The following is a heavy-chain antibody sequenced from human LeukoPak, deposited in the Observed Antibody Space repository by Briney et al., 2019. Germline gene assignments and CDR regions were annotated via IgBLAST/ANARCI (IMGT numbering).Heavy chain of an antibody. CDR1: GFTFSSYS. Sequence: GGSLRLSCAASGFTFSSYSMNWVRQAPGKGLEWVSYISSSSSTIYYADSVKGRFTISRDNAKNSLYLQMNSLRAEDTAVYYCARALGYCNSTSCYGYYYYMDVWGKGTTVTVSS. CDR3: ARALGYCNSTSCYGYYYYMDV. J-gene: IGHJ6*03. D-gene: IGHD2-2*01. V-gene: IGHV3-48*04. CDR2: ISSSSSTI.